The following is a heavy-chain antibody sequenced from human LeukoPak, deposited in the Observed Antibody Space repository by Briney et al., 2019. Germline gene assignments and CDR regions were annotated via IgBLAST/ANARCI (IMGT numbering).Heavy chain of an antibody. D-gene: IGHD3-22*01. Sequence: PGGSLRLSCAASGFTFSSYSMNWVRQAPGKGLEWVANIKQDGSEKYYVDSVKGRFTISRDNAKNSLYLQMNSLRAEDTAVYYCARDYYDSSGSGMDVWGQGTTVTVSS. J-gene: IGHJ6*02. CDR1: GFTFSSYS. CDR2: IKQDGSEK. V-gene: IGHV3-7*01. CDR3: ARDYYDSSGSGMDV.